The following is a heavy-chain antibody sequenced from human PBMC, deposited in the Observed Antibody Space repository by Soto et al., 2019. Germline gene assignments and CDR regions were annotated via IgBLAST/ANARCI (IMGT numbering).Heavy chain of an antibody. CDR3: ARGNALDV. CDR1: GDSVSSDITS. D-gene: IGHD3-10*01. J-gene: IGHJ3*01. V-gene: IGHV6-1*01. Sequence: QGQLQQSGPGLVKPSQTLSLTCAISGDSVSSDITSWNWIRQSPSRGLEWLGRTYYRSKWFHDYAASVKSRITSKPDTSKNQFSLELNAMTPEDTAVYYCARGNALDVWGQGTVVTVSS. CDR2: TYYRSKWFH.